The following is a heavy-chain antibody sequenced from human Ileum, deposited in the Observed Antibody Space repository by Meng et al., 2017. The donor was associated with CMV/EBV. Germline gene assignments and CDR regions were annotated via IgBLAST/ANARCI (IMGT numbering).Heavy chain of an antibody. D-gene: IGHD2-2*03. V-gene: IGHV4-34*01. Sequence: QLQFQQWVARLLKPSVTLVLTCTVYGGSFSDYYWTWIRQPPGKGLEWIAELHPSGIANYNPSLQSRVTISADMSNNQFSLKLTSVTAADTAVYYCSRGLDNHKIGVHWGPGTLVTASS. CDR2: LHPSGIA. CDR1: GGSFSDYY. CDR3: SRGLDNHKIGVH. J-gene: IGHJ4*02.